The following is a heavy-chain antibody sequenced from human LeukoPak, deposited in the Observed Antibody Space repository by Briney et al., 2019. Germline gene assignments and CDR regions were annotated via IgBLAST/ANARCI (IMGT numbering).Heavy chain of an antibody. V-gene: IGHV3-30-3*01. CDR1: GITFSSA. D-gene: IGHD5-24*01. Sequence: GGSLRLSCAASGITFSSAMHWVRQAPGKGLEWVAVISYDGSSKFYADSVKGRFTISRDNSKNSLYLQINSLRVEDTAVYYCARETPRRGETRDGYRWGQGTVVTVSS. CDR2: ISYDGSSK. CDR3: ARETPRRGETRDGYR. J-gene: IGHJ4*02.